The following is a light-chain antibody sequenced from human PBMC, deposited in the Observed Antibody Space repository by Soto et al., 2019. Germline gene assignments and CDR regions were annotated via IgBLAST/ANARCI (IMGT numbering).Light chain of an antibody. J-gene: IGKJ1*01. CDR3: LQGATWTPWWT. CDR2: KVS. CDR1: QSLVYSDGNTY. Sequence: DVVMTQSPLSLPVTLGQPASISCRSSQSLVYSDGNTYLNWFQQRPGQSPRRLIYKVSNRDSGVQAGLSGSGAGADFTLNISRVEAEDVGVYYRLQGATWTPWWTFGEGTKVEIK. V-gene: IGKV2-30*01.